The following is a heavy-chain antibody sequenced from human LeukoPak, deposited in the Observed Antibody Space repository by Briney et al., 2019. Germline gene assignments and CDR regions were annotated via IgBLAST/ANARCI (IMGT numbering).Heavy chain of an antibody. Sequence: SETLSLTCAVYGGSFSGYYWSWIRQPPGKGLEWIGEINHGGSTNYNPSLKSRVTISVDTSKNQFSLKLSSVTAADTAVYYCARQGYYYDSSGYYWGSPLFDYWGQGTLVTVSS. V-gene: IGHV4-34*01. J-gene: IGHJ4*02. CDR1: GGSFSGYY. D-gene: IGHD3-22*01. CDR2: INHGGST. CDR3: ARQGYYYDSSGYYWGSPLFDY.